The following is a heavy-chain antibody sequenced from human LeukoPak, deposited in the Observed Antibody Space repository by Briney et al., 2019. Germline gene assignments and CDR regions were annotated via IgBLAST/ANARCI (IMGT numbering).Heavy chain of an antibody. CDR1: GFTFSSYA. D-gene: IGHD6-19*01. CDR2: LTASADNT. J-gene: IGHJ4*02. V-gene: IGHV3-23*01. CDR3: AKDSYSGSGWYYFDC. Sequence: GGSLRLSCAAPGFTFSSYAMSWVRQAPGKGLEWVSGLTASADNTYYAESVKGRFTISRDNSKNTLYLQMSTVRAEDTAVYYCAKDSYSGSGWYYFDCWGRGTLVTVSS.